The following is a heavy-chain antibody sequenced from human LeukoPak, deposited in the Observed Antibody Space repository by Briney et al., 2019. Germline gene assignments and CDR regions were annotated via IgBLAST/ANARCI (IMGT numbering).Heavy chain of an antibody. V-gene: IGHV4-34*01. Sequence: SETLSLTCAVYGGTFSGYYWSWIRQPPGKGLEWIGEINHSGNTNYNPSLKGRVTISIDTSKNQFSLKLSSVTAADTAIYYCARPFLRFSSGWHSDYWGQGILVTVSS. CDR3: ARPFLRFSSGWHSDY. CDR2: INHSGNT. D-gene: IGHD6-19*01. CDR1: GGTFSGYY. J-gene: IGHJ4*02.